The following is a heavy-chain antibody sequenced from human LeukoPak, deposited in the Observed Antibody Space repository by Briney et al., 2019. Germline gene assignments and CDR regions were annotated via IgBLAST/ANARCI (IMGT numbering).Heavy chain of an antibody. J-gene: IGHJ6*03. Sequence: PSETLSLTCAVYGGSFSGYYWSWIRQPPGKGLEWIGEINHSGSTNYNPSLKSRVTISVDTSKNQFSLKLSSVTAADTAVYYCARSGYDSTYYYYMDVWGKGTTVTISS. D-gene: IGHD5-12*01. CDR3: ARSGYDSTYYYYMDV. CDR1: GGSFSGYY. V-gene: IGHV4-34*01. CDR2: INHSGST.